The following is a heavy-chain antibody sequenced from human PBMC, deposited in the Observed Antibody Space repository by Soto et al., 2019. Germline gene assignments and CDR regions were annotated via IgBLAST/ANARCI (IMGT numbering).Heavy chain of an antibody. CDR3: ARSSSGYYGYFDY. D-gene: IGHD3-22*01. J-gene: IGHJ4*02. Sequence: SETLSLTCTVSGGSVSSGSYYWSWIRQPPGKGLEWIGYIYYSGSTNYNPSLKSRVTISVDTSKNQFSLKLSSVTAADTAVYYCARSSSGYYGYFDYWGQATLVTVSS. V-gene: IGHV4-61*01. CDR1: GGSVSSGSYY. CDR2: IYYSGST.